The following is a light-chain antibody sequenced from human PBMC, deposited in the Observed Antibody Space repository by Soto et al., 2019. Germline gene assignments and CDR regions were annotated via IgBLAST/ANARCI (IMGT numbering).Light chain of an antibody. CDR1: SSDIGGYNY. CDR3: SSYTSSSTLYV. J-gene: IGLJ1*01. CDR2: EVT. V-gene: IGLV2-14*01. Sequence: QSALTQAASVSGCPGQSITISCTGTSSDIGGYNYVSWYQHHPGKAPKVVIYEVTNRPSGVSNRFSGSKSGATASLTISGLHAEDEADYYCSSYTSSSTLYVFGTGTKVTVL.